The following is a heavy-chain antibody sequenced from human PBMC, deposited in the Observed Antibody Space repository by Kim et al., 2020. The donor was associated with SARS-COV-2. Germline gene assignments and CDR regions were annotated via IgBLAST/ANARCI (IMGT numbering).Heavy chain of an antibody. D-gene: IGHD4-17*01. CDR1: GFTFSSYG. CDR3: AKDIDYGNDAFDI. V-gene: IGHV3-33*06. J-gene: IGHJ3*02. CDR2: LWYDGSNK. Sequence: GGSLRLSCAASGFTFSSYGMHWVRQAPGKGLEWVAVLWYDGSNKYYADSVKGRFTISRDNSKNTLYLQMNSLRAEDTAVYYCAKDIDYGNDAFDIWGQGTMVTVSS.